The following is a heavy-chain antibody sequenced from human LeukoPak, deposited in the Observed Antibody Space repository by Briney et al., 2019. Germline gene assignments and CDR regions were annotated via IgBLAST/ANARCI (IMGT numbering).Heavy chain of an antibody. J-gene: IGHJ6*03. CDR1: GYTFISYG. CDR3: ARVRGAGYMDV. V-gene: IGHV1-18*01. CDR2: ISGQNGNT. D-gene: IGHD3-16*01. Sequence: GASVKVSCKASGYTFISYGINWVRQAPGQGLEWMGWISGQNGNTHYAQSLQDRVIMTTDATTTTAFMELRSLRPDDTAVYYCARVRGAGYMDVWGTGTTVIISS.